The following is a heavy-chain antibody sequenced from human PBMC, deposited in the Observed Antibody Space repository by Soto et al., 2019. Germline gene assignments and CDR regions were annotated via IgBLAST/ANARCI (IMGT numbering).Heavy chain of an antibody. CDR3: ARHDTVTTFYYYYYYGMDV. J-gene: IGHJ6*02. CDR1: GYSFTSYW. V-gene: IGHV5-10-1*01. D-gene: IGHD4-17*01. Sequence: HGESLKISCKGSGYSFTSYWISWVRQMPGKGLEWMGRIDPSDSYTNYSPSFQGHVTISADKSISTAYLQWSSLKASDTAMYYCARHDTVTTFYYYYYYGMDVWGQGTTVTVSS. CDR2: IDPSDSYT.